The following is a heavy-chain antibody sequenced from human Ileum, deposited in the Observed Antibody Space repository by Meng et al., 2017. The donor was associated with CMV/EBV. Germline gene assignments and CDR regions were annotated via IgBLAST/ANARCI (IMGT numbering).Heavy chain of an antibody. CDR1: GGSISSSSYY. CDR2: IFYSGIT. J-gene: IGHJ5*02. V-gene: IGHV4-39*07. D-gene: IGHD1-26*01. CDR3: ARDSEGGELP. Sequence: LTCTVSGGSISSSSYYGGWIRQPPGKGLEWIGSIFYSGITYYNPSLKSRVTISVDTSKNQFSLKLSSVTAADTAVYFCARDSEGGELPWGQGTLVTVSS.